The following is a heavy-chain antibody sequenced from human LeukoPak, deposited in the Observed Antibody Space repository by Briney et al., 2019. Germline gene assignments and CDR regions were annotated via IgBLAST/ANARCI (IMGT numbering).Heavy chain of an antibody. J-gene: IGHJ4*02. Sequence: GGSLRLSCEASGFALSSYAMNWARQAPGKGLEWVAGMYDSGGTTSYTWYAGSVKGRFTISRDKFKNTLYLQMNSLRAEDTAVYYCAKNRQQWLVRPANFDYWGQGILVAVS. V-gene: IGHV3-23*01. CDR2: MYDSGGTTSYT. CDR3: AKNRQQWLVRPANFDY. D-gene: IGHD6-19*01. CDR1: GFALSSYA.